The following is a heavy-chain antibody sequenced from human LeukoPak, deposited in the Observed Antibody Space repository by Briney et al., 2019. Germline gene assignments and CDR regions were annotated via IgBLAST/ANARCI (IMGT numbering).Heavy chain of an antibody. V-gene: IGHV3-23*01. CDR3: ARGGSSGFYNHFDS. CDR2: ISGSGGTT. Sequence: GGSLRLSCATSALTFSIYAMSWVHQAPGKGLEWVSTISGSGGTTYYADSVKGRVTISRDNSKNTLYLQMKSLRAEDTAVYYCARGGSSGFYNHFDSWGQGTLVTVSS. CDR1: ALTFSIYA. D-gene: IGHD3-22*01. J-gene: IGHJ4*02.